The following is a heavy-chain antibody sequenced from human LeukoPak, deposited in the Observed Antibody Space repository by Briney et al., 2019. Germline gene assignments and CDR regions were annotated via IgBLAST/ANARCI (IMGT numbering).Heavy chain of an antibody. V-gene: IGHV3-30*02. J-gene: IGHJ4*02. CDR1: GFTFSDYY. CDR3: AKDNWNYVKWGV. D-gene: IGHD1-7*01. CDR2: IRYDGSNK. Sequence: GGSLRLSCAASGFTFSDYYMSWIRQAPGKGLEWVAFIRYDGSNKYYADSVKGRFTISRDNSKNTLYLQMNSLRAEDTAVYYCAKDNWNYVKWGVGGQGTLVTVSS.